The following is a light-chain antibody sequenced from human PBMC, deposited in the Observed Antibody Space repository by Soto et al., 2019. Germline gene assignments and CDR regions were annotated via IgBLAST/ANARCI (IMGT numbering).Light chain of an antibody. J-gene: IGKJ1*01. CDR1: QTVSPW. V-gene: IGKV1-5*03. CDR3: QQYNRGVT. CDR2: KVS. Sequence: DIHMTQSPATLSASVGDRVTITCRASQTVSPWLAWYQQKPGAAPHLLIYKVSNLESGVPSRFSGSGSGVDFTLTINGLQPDDFATYYCQQYNRGVTFGPGTKVEIK.